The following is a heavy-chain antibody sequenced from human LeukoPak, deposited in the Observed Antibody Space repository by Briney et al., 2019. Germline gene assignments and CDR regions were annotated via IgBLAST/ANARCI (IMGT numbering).Heavy chain of an antibody. D-gene: IGHD3-9*01. J-gene: IGHJ4*02. V-gene: IGHV3-11*01. CDR1: GFTFSDYY. CDR3: ARDPSGERYFDWLLSPNYFDY. Sequence: GGSLRLSCAASGFTFSDYYMSWIRQAPGKGLEWVSYISSSGSTIYYADSVKGRFTISRDNAKNSLYLQMNSLRAEDTAVYYCARDPSGERYFDWLLSPNYFDYWGQGTLVTVSS. CDR2: ISSSGSTI.